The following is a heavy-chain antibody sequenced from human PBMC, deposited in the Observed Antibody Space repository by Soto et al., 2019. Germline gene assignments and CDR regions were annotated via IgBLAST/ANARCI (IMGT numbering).Heavy chain of an antibody. V-gene: IGHV4-39*01. CDR1: GGSISSSSYY. Sequence: SETLSLTCTVSGGSISSSSYYWGWIRQPPGKGLEWIGSIYYSGSTYYNPSLKSRVTISVDTSKNQFSLKLSSVTAADTAVYYCARLGVGSMDGWGQGTTVTGSS. CDR2: IYYSGST. D-gene: IGHD3-16*01. J-gene: IGHJ6*02. CDR3: ARLGVGSMDG.